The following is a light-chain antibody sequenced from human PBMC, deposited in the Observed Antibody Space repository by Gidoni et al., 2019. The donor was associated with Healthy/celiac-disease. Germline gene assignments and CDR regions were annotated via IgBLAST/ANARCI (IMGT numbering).Light chain of an antibody. CDR1: QSISSY. CDR3: QQSYSTPIT. Sequence: DIHITQSPSSLSASVGDRVTITCRASQSISSYLNWYQQKQGKAPKLLIYAASSLQSGVPSRFSGSGSGTDLTLTISSLKPEDFATYYCQQSYSTPITFGTGTKVDIK. CDR2: AAS. J-gene: IGKJ3*01. V-gene: IGKV1-39*01.